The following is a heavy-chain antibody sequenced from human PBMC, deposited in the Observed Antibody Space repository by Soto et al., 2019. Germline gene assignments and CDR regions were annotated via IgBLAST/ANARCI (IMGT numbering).Heavy chain of an antibody. J-gene: IGHJ3*02. V-gene: IGHV3-21*01. CDR3: ARVVVVARGDAFDI. CDR1: GFTFSIYS. D-gene: IGHD2-15*01. CDR2: ISSSSSYI. Sequence: GGSLRLSCAASGFTFSIYSLNWVRQAPGKGLEWVSSISSSSSYIYYADSVKGRFTISRDNAKNSLYLQMNSLRAEDTAVYYCARVVVVARGDAFDIWGQGTMVTVSS.